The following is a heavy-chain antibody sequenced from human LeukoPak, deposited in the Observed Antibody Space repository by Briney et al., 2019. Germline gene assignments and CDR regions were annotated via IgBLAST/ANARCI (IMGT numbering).Heavy chain of an antibody. CDR1: GFTVSSNY. J-gene: IGHJ4*02. Sequence: PGGSLRLSCAASGFTVSSNYMSWVRQAPGKGLEWVSVIYSGGSTYYADSVKGRFTISRDNSKNTLYLQMNSLRAEDTAVYYCAKDPTYGSGSFYYFDYWGQGTLVTVSS. CDR3: AKDPTYGSGSFYYFDY. D-gene: IGHD3-10*01. CDR2: IYSGGST. V-gene: IGHV3-53*01.